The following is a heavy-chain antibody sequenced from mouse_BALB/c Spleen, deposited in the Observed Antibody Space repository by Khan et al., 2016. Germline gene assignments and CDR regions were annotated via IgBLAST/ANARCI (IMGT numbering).Heavy chain of an antibody. J-gene: IGHJ3*01. CDR2: IDHANGNT. D-gene: IGHD2-4*01. CDR3: ARSPDDYDVGFAY. V-gene: IGHV14-3*02. CDR1: GFNIKDTY. Sequence: VQLKESGAELVKPGASVKLSCTASGFNIKDTYMHWVKQRPEQGLEWIGRIDHANGNTKYDPKFQGKATITADTSSNTAYLQLSRLTSEDTAVYYCARSPDDYDVGFAYWGQGTLVTVSA.